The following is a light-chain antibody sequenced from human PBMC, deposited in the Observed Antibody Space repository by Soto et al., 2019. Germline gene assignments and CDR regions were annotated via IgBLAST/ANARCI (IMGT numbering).Light chain of an antibody. CDR3: MQSIQLPPT. V-gene: IGKV2D-29*02. CDR1: QSLLHITGETF. CDR2: EVS. Sequence: DVVMTQTPVSLSVAPGQPASISCKSSQSLLHITGETFLFWYLQKPGQSPQLXIYEVSTRVSGVPDRFSGSGSGTDFTLEISRVETDDVGIYYCMQSIQLPPTFGQGTRLEIK. J-gene: IGKJ5*01.